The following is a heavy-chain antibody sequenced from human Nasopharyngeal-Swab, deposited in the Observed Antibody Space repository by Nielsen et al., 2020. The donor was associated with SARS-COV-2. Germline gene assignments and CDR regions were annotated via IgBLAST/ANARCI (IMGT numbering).Heavy chain of an antibody. V-gene: IGHV4-59*01. Sequence: SETLSLTRTVSGGSMNSYYWYWIRQPPGKGLEWIGYVFNSGSTEYSPSLKRRATISVDTSNNQFSLKLSSVTAADTAVYFCARVQVDDDFWTGYHFDYWGQGTLVTVSS. CDR2: VFNSGST. D-gene: IGHD3/OR15-3a*01. J-gene: IGHJ4*02. CDR3: ARVQVDDDFWTGYHFDY. CDR1: GGSMNSYY.